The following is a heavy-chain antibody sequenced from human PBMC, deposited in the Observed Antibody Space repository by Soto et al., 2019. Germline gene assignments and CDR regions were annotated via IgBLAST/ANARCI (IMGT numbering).Heavy chain of an antibody. CDR3: ARHRYCSGATCYHLDNWFDP. CDR1: GGSFSGYY. D-gene: IGHD2-15*01. CDR2: INHSGST. Sequence: SETLSLTCAVYGGSFSGYYWSWIRKPPGKGLEWIGEINHSGSTNYNPSLKSRVTMSVDTSKNQFSLKLSSVTAADTAVYYCARHRYCSGATCYHLDNWFDPWGQGTLVTVSS. J-gene: IGHJ5*02. V-gene: IGHV4-34*01.